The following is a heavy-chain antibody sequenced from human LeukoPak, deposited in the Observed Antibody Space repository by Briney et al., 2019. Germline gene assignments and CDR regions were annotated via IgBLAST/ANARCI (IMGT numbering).Heavy chain of an antibody. CDR1: DGSISYHY. Sequence: SETLSLTCTVSDGSISYHYWSWIRQPAGKGLEWIGRIYVGGSTNYSPSLKSRVSMSLDKSKNQLSLKLISVSAADTAVYYCARRATYYGMDVWGQGTTVTVSS. V-gene: IGHV4-4*07. CDR3: ARRATYYGMDV. CDR2: IYVGGST. J-gene: IGHJ6*02.